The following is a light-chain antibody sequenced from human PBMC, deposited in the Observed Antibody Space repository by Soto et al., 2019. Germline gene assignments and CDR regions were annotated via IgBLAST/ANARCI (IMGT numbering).Light chain of an antibody. Sequence: QSALTQPASVSGSPGQSITISCTGTSSDVGGYNYVSWYPQHPGKAPKLMIYEVSNRPSGVSNRFSGPKSGNTASLTISGLQAEDEADYSCSSYTSGSILVVFGIGTKFTAL. CDR3: SSYTSGSILVV. CDR2: EVS. V-gene: IGLV2-14*01. CDR1: SSDVGGYNY. J-gene: IGLJ1*01.